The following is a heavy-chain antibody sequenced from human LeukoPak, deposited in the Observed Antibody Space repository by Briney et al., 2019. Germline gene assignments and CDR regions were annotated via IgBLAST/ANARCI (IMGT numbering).Heavy chain of an antibody. V-gene: IGHV4-34*01. D-gene: IGHD6-6*01. CDR3: ARISSAYYYYYGMDV. Sequence: SETLSLTCTVSGGSISSYYWSWIRQPPGKGLEWIGEINHSGSTNYNPSLKSRVTISVDTSKNQFSLKLSSVTAADTAVYYCARISSAYYYYYGMDVWGQGTTVTVSS. CDR1: GGSISSYY. J-gene: IGHJ6*02. CDR2: INHSGST.